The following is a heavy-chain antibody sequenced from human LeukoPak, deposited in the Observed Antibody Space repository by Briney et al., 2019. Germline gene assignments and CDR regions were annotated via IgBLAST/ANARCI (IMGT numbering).Heavy chain of an antibody. Sequence: SSETLSLTCRLPGGSISSYYWSSIRQPPGKGQEWNGYIYHSQSTNYNPSLKSRVTLSVDTSNNQFSLKLSSVTDADTAVYYCARGYASSDYYFDYWGQGTLVTVSS. V-gene: IGHV4-59*01. CDR3: ARGYASSDYYFDY. CDR1: GGSISSYY. J-gene: IGHJ4*02. CDR2: IYHSQST. D-gene: IGHD3-22*01.